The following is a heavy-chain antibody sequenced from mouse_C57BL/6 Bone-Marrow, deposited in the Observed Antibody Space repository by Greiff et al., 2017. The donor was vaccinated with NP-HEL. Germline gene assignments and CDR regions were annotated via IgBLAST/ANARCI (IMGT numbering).Heavy chain of an antibody. Sequence: EVNVVESGGGLVQSGRSLRLSCATSGFTFSDFYMEWVRQAPGKGLEWIAASRNKANDYTTEYSASVKGRFIVYRDTSQSILYLQMNALRAEDTAIYYCARDASDYYGSSYWYFDVWGTGTTVTVSS. D-gene: IGHD1-1*01. CDR2: SRNKANDYTT. CDR3: ARDASDYYGSSYWYFDV. V-gene: IGHV7-1*01. CDR1: GFTFSDFY. J-gene: IGHJ1*03.